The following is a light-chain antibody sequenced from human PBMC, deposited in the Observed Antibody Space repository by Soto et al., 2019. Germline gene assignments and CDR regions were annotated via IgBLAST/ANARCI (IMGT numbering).Light chain of an antibody. V-gene: IGLV2-14*01. CDR2: EVS. J-gene: IGLJ1*01. Sequence: QSALTQPASVSGSPGQSITISCTGTSSDVGGYNYVSWYQQHPGKAPKLMIYEVSSRPSGVSNRFSGSKSGNTASLTISGVQAADEADYYCSSYTSTSSLYVFGSGTKLTVL. CDR3: SSYTSTSSLYV. CDR1: SSDVGGYNY.